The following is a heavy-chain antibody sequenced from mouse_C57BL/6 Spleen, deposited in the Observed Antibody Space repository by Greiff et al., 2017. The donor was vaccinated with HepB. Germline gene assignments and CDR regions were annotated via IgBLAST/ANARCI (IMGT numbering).Heavy chain of an antibody. Sequence: VKLMESGPGLVQPSQSLSITCTVSGFSLTSYGVHWVRQSPGKGLEWLGVIWRGGSTDYNAAFMSRLSITKDNSKSQVFFKMNSLQADDTAIYYCAKNGYDYDGYFDVWGTGTTVTVSS. CDR3: AKNGYDYDGYFDV. CDR2: IWRGGST. J-gene: IGHJ1*03. CDR1: GFSLTSYG. V-gene: IGHV2-5*01. D-gene: IGHD2-4*01.